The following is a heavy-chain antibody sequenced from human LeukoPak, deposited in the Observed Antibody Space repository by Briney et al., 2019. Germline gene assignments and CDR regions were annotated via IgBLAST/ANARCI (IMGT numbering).Heavy chain of an antibody. CDR1: GYTFTSYG. CDR3: ARDQDYYDSSGYLGY. J-gene: IGHJ4*02. Sequence: ASVKVSCKASGYTFTSYGISWVRQAPGQGLEWMGRIIPIFGIANYAQKFQGRVTITADKSTSTAYMELSSLRSEDTAVYYCARDQDYYDSSGYLGYWGQGTLVTVSS. D-gene: IGHD3-22*01. V-gene: IGHV1-69*04. CDR2: IIPIFGIA.